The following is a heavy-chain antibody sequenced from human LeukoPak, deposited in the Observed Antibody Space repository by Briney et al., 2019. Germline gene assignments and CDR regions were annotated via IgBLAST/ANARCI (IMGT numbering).Heavy chain of an antibody. CDR2: IYYSGST. J-gene: IGHJ3*02. CDR1: GVSISNYY. Sequence: SETLSLTCTVSGVSISNYYWSWIRQPPGKGLEWIGYIYYSGSTNYNPSLKSRVTISVDTSKNQFSLKLSSVTAADTAVYYCARGHYYDSSGYLDAFDIWGQGTMVTVSS. D-gene: IGHD3-22*01. CDR3: ARGHYYDSSGYLDAFDI. V-gene: IGHV4-59*01.